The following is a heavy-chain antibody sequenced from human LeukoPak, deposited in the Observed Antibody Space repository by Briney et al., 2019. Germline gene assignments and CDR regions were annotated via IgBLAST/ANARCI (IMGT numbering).Heavy chain of an antibody. D-gene: IGHD5-18*01. CDR2: IFGSGGSP. CDR3: GKTTVGYSSGQKPAWPVDY. J-gene: IGHJ4*02. CDR1: GFTFGSHA. V-gene: IGHV3-23*01. Sequence: GGSLRLSCEASGFTFGSHAMYWVRRAPGKGLEWVAGIFGSGGSPHYADPVKGRFTIPRDNSRNTVYLQINSLRAEDTAVYYCGKTTVGYSSGQKPAWPVDYWGQGTLVTVSS.